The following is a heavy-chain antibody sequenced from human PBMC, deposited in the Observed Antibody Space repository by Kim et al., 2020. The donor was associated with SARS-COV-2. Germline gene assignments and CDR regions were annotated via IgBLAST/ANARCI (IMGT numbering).Heavy chain of an antibody. CDR1: GGSFSGYY. Sequence: SETLSLTCAVYGGSFSGYYWSWIRQPPGKGLEWIGEINHSGSTNYNPSLKSRVTISVDTSKNQFSLKLSSVTAADTAVYYCARGWHKLKYYYDSSGYYFDYWGQGTLVTVSS. CDR3: ARGWHKLKYYYDSSGYYFDY. J-gene: IGHJ4*02. V-gene: IGHV4-34*01. CDR2: INHSGST. D-gene: IGHD3-22*01.